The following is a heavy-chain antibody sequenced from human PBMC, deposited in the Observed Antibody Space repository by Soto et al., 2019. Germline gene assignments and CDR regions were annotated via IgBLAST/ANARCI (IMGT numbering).Heavy chain of an antibody. CDR2: IQSGGTT. Sequence: EVQLVESGGGLVQPGGSLRLSCAASGFTVSSKYMTWVRQAPGKGLEWVSLIQSGGTTYYAASVKGRCTISRDTSENTLHLQMVSLRVEDTAVYYCARDDVLCDGGRCCGTPLDVWGKGTTVTVSS. CDR1: GFTVSSKY. V-gene: IGHV3-66*01. J-gene: IGHJ6*04. CDR3: ARDDVLCDGGRCCGTPLDV. D-gene: IGHD2-15*01.